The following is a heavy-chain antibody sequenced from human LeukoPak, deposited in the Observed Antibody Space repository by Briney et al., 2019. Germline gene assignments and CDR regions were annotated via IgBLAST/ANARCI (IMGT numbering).Heavy chain of an antibody. CDR1: GFTFSSYE. CDR2: ISSSGSTI. CDR3: ARESSGSYHPHYYYYYGMDV. Sequence: GGSLRLSCAASGFTFSSYEMKWVRQAPGKGLEGVSYISSSGSTIYYADSVKGRFTISRDNAKNSLYLQMNSLRAEDTAVYYRARESSGSYHPHYYYYYGMDVWGQGTTVTVSS. J-gene: IGHJ6*02. D-gene: IGHD1-26*01. V-gene: IGHV3-48*03.